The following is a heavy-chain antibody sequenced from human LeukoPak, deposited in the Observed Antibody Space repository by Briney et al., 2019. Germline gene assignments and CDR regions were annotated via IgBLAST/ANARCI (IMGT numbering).Heavy chain of an antibody. V-gene: IGHV3-23*01. D-gene: IGHD6-19*01. Sequence: GGSLRLSCAASGFTFSSYAMSWVRQAPGKGLEWVSAISGSGGSTYYADSVKGRFTISRDNSKNTLYLQMNSLRPEDTALYYCARVQVAGNPHYYGMDVWGQGTTVTVSS. CDR3: ARVQVAGNPHYYGMDV. J-gene: IGHJ6*02. CDR1: GFTFSSYA. CDR2: ISGSGGST.